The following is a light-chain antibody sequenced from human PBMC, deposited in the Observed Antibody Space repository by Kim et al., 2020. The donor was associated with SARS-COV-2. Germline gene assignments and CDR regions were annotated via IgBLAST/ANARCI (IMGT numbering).Light chain of an antibody. J-gene: IGLJ3*02. CDR1: KVGDKY. CDR3: QAWGSSTGV. V-gene: IGLV3-1*01. CDR2: QDH. Sequence: VSPGQTASITCSGDKVGDKYACWYRQRPGQSPVVVIYQDHKRPSGIPERFSGSNSGNTATLTIWGTQPMDEADYYCQAWGSSTGVFGGGTQLTVL.